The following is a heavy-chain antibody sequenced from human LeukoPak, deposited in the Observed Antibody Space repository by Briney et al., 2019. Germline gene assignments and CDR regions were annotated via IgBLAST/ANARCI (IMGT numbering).Heavy chain of an antibody. V-gene: IGHV3-7*04. Sequence: GGSLRLSGAASEFTFSSYWMTWVRQAPGKGLEWVANINEDGSEEYSVDSVKGRFTISRDNAKNSLHLQMNSLRAEDTAIYYCARGGPTGAFDYWGQGTLVTVSS. J-gene: IGHJ4*02. CDR3: ARGGPTGAFDY. D-gene: IGHD7-27*01. CDR2: INEDGSEE. CDR1: EFTFSSYW.